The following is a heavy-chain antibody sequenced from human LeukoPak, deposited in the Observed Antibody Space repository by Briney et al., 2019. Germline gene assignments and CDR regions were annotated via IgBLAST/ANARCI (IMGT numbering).Heavy chain of an antibody. D-gene: IGHD3-22*01. Sequence: PGRSLRLSCAASGFTFSSYGMHWVRQAPGKGLEWVAVIWYDGSNKYYAGSVKGRFTISRDNSKNTLYLQMNSLRAEDTAVYYCATGSGYGFGLDYWGQGTLVTVSS. V-gene: IGHV3-33*01. CDR1: GFTFSSYG. J-gene: IGHJ4*02. CDR3: ATGSGYGFGLDY. CDR2: IWYDGSNK.